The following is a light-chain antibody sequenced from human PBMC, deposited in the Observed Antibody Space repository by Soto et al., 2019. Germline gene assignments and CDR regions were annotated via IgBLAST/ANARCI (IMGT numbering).Light chain of an antibody. V-gene: IGKV1-5*01. CDR2: DAS. CDR1: QSISIL. CDR3: QQYNSYSTWT. Sequence: DIQMTQSPSTLSASVGDRVTITCRASQSISILLAWYQQKPGKAPKLLIYDASSLESGVPSRFSGSGSGTEFTLTISSLQPDDFATYYCQQYNSYSTWTFGQGTKWIS. J-gene: IGKJ1*01.